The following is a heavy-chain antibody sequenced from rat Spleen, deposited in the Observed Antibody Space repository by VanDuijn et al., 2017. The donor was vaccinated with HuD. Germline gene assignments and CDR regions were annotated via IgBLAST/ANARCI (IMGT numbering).Heavy chain of an antibody. D-gene: IGHD1-6*01. V-gene: IGHV2S8*01. J-gene: IGHJ4*01. Sequence: QVQLKESGPDLVQPSQTLSLTCTVSGFSLTSYGVSWVRQPPGKGLEWIAGISSGGNTDYNSALESRLSISRDTSKNQVFLKMNSLQSEDTTTYYCSRDVIMYPYGVMDAWGQGASVTVSS. CDR1: GFSLTSYG. CDR3: SRDVIMYPYGVMDA. CDR2: ISSGGNT.